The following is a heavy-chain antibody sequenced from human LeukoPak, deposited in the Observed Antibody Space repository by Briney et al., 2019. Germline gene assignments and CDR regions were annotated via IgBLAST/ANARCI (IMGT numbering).Heavy chain of an antibody. J-gene: IGHJ2*01. Sequence: SETLSLTCTVSGGSISSYYWSWIRQPPGKGLEWIGYIYYSGSTNYNPSLKSRVTISVDTSKNQFSLKLSSVTAADTAVYYCARVVNWGLRYFDLWGRGTLVTVSS. CDR1: GGSISSYY. V-gene: IGHV4-59*01. D-gene: IGHD7-27*01. CDR3: ARVVNWGLRYFDL. CDR2: IYYSGST.